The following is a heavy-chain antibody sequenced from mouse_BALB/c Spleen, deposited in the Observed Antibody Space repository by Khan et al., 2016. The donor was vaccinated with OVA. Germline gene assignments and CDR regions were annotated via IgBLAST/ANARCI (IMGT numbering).Heavy chain of an antibody. J-gene: IGHJ4*01. CDR2: ISYSGST. D-gene: IGHD2-3*01. V-gene: IGHV3-2*02. CDR1: GYSITSDYA. CDR3: ASDGSRYNYAMDY. Sequence: QLQESGPGLVKPSQSLSLTCTVTGYSITSDYAWNWIRQFPGNKLEWMGYISYSGSTNYNPSLKSRISITRDTSKNQFFLQLNSMTTDDTATYYCASDGSRYNYAMDYWGQGTSVTVSS.